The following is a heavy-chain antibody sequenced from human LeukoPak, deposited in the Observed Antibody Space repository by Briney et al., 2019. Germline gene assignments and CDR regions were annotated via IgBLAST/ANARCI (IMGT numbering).Heavy chain of an antibody. D-gene: IGHD6-6*01. Sequence: GGSLRLSCAASGFAFSDYYMSWIRQAPGKGLDWLSYISISGSDTFYADPVSGRFTISRDNAKNSLFLQMGSLRAEDTAVYYCAREMIAARQANWFDPWGQGTLVTVSS. V-gene: IGHV3-11*04. CDR3: AREMIAARQANWFDP. J-gene: IGHJ5*02. CDR1: GFAFSDYY. CDR2: ISISGSDT.